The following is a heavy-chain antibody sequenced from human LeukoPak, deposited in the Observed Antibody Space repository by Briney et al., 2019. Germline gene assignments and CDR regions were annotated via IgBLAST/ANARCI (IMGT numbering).Heavy chain of an antibody. V-gene: IGHV3-23*01. CDR1: GFTFPRHA. CDR2: SAGSGGST. CDR3: AKGRRLTTNFDY. Sequence: PGGSLRLSCAASGFTFPRHAMSWVRQAPGKGLEWVASSAGSGGSTHYADSVKGRFTISRDNSKNTLYLQMNSLRAEDTAVYYCAKGRRLTTNFDYWGQGTLVTVSS. J-gene: IGHJ4*02. D-gene: IGHD3-16*01.